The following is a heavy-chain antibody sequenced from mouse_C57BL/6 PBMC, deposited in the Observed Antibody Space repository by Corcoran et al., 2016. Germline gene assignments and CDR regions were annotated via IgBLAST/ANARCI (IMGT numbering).Heavy chain of an antibody. V-gene: IGHV1-26*01. Sequence: EVQLQQSGPELVKPGASVKISCKASGYTFTDYYMNWVKQSHGKSLEWIGDINPNNGGTSYNQKFKGKATLTVDKSSSTAYMELRSLTSEDSAVYYCARGRALYAMDYLCQGTSVTVSS. CDR3: ARGRALYAMDY. D-gene: IGHD3-3*01. CDR2: INPNNGGT. J-gene: IGHJ4*01. CDR1: GYTFTDYY.